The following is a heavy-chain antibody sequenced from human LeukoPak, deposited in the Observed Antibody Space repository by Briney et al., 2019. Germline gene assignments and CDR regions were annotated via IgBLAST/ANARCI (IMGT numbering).Heavy chain of an antibody. CDR2: IYYSGST. CDR3: AGDEQLGAFDI. D-gene: IGHD6-6*01. V-gene: IGHV4-61*08. CDR1: GGSISSGGYY. J-gene: IGHJ3*02. Sequence: SSETLSLTCTVSGGSISSGGYYWSWIRQPPGKGLEWIGYIYYSGSTNYNPSLKSRVTISVDTSKNQFSLKLSSVTAADTAVYYCAGDEQLGAFDIWGQGTMVTVSS.